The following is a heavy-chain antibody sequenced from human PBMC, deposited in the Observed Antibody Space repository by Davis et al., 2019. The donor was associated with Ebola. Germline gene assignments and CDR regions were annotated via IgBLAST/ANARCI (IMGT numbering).Heavy chain of an antibody. Sequence: GSLRLSCSVSGGSINYYYWSWIRQPPGKGLEWIGYIYYSGSTKYNSSLKRRVTISLDTSKKQFSLNLSSVTAADTALYYCARHRGGVAAHMDVWGKGTTVIVSS. CDR3: ARHRGGVAAHMDV. CDR1: GGSINYYY. CDR2: IYYSGST. J-gene: IGHJ6*03. V-gene: IGHV4-59*08. D-gene: IGHD2-8*02.